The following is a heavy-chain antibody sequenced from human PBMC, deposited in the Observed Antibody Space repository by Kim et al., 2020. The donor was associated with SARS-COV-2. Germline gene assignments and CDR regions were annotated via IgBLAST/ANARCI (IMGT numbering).Heavy chain of an antibody. J-gene: IGHJ3*02. CDR1: GFTFSSYA. CDR3: AKEELITIFGVVMNMGGPLGAFDI. Sequence: GGSLRLSCAASGFTFSSYAMSWVRQAPGKGLEWVSAISGSGGSTYYADSVKGRFTISRDNSKNTLYLQMNSLRAEDTAVYYCAKEELITIFGVVMNMGGPLGAFDIWGQGTMVTVSS. CDR2: ISGSGGST. D-gene: IGHD3-3*01. V-gene: IGHV3-23*01.